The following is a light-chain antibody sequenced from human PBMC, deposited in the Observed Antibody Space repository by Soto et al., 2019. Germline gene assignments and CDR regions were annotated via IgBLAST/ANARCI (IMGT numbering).Light chain of an antibody. CDR3: SSYAGSNNFV. CDR2: EVS. CDR1: SSDVGGYNY. V-gene: IGLV2-8*01. J-gene: IGLJ2*01. Sequence: QSALTQPPSASGSPGQSVTISCTGTSSDVGGYNYVSWYQQHPGKAPKLMIYEVSKRPSGVPDRFSGSKSGNTASLTVSELAAEDEADYFCSSYAGSNNFVFGGGTKVTVL.